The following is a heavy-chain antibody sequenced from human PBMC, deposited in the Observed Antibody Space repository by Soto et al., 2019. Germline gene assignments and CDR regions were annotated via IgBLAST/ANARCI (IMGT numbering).Heavy chain of an antibody. CDR1: GGSFSGYY. CDR3: ARGLEDIVLMVYAIHYDY. J-gene: IGHJ4*01. Sequence: SETLSLTCAVYGGSFSGYYWSWIRQPPGKGLEWIGEINHSGSTNYNPSLKSRVTISVDTSKNQFSLKLSSVTAADTAVYYCARGLEDIVLMVYAIHYDYWGQGTLVTVSS. V-gene: IGHV4-34*01. CDR2: INHSGST. D-gene: IGHD2-8*01.